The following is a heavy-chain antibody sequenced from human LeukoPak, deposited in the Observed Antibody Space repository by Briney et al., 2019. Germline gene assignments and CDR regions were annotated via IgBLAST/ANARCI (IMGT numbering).Heavy chain of an antibody. V-gene: IGHV1-18*01. Sequence: GASVKVSCKASGYTFTSYGIIWVRQAPGQGLEWLGWISAYNGNTNYAQKLQGRVTMTTDISTITAYMELRSRRSDDTAVYYCANNYDSSGYYSGDYYYYGMDVWGQGNTVTVSS. D-gene: IGHD3-22*01. CDR3: ANNYDSSGYYSGDYYYYGMDV. CDR2: ISAYNGNT. CDR1: GYTFTSYG. J-gene: IGHJ6*02.